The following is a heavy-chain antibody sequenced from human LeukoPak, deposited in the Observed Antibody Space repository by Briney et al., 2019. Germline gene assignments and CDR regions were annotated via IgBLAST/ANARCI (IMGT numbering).Heavy chain of an antibody. CDR3: ARVNPTNSGFYTY. D-gene: IGHD3-22*01. CDR2: IWYDGSNK. Sequence: GGSLRLSCAASGFTFSSYGMHWVRQAPGKGLEWVAVIWYDGSNKYYADSVKGRFTISKDNSKNTLYLQMNSLRAEDTAVYYCARVNPTNSGFYTYWGQSTLVTVSS. J-gene: IGHJ1*01. CDR1: GFTFSSYG. V-gene: IGHV3-33*01.